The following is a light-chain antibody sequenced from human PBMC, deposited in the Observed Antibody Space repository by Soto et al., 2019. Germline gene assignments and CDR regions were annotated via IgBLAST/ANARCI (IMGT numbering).Light chain of an antibody. V-gene: IGKV1-5*03. Sequence: DIQMTQSPSTLSASVGDRVTISCRASQSVSNWLAWYQQKPGKAPKLLIYKASSLESGVPSRFSGSGSGEEFTLTISSLQPDDFATYYCQQYNYYWTFGQGTKVEIK. CDR1: QSVSNW. CDR3: QQYNYYWT. J-gene: IGKJ1*01. CDR2: KAS.